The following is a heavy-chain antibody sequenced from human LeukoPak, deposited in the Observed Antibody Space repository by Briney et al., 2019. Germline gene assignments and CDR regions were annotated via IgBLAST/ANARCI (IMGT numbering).Heavy chain of an antibody. Sequence: GGPLRLSCAASGFTFDDYAMHWVRQTPGKRLEWVSVISGDGGSAYYADSVKGRFTISRDNRKNSVYLQMKSLRTEDTAFYSCAKGNGYYDKNDWGQGTLVTVSS. D-gene: IGHD3-22*01. CDR3: AKGNGYYDKND. CDR2: ISGDGGSA. J-gene: IGHJ4*02. CDR1: GFTFDDYA. V-gene: IGHV3-43*02.